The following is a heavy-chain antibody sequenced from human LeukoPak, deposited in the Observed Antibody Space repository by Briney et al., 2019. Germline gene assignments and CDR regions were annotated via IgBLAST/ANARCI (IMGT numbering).Heavy chain of an antibody. J-gene: IGHJ4*02. D-gene: IGHD2-15*01. V-gene: IGHV3-7*01. CDR2: IKRDGSEK. CDR1: GFTFSSYW. Sequence: GGSLRLSCAASGFTFSSYWMSWVRQAPGKGLEWVANIKRDGSEKYYVDSVKGRFTISRDNAGNSLYLQMNSLRAEDTAVYYCATHGGYCSGGSCYTVHWGQGTLVTVSS. CDR3: ATHGGYCSGGSCYTVH.